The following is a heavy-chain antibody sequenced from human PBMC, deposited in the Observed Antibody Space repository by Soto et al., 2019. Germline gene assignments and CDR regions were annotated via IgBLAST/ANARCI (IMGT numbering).Heavy chain of an antibody. Sequence: GESLKISCKGSGYSFTSYWIGWVRQMPGKGLEWMGIIYPSDSDTRYSPSFEGQVTISADKSISTAYLQWSSLKASDTAMYYCARRLMNTAMAPFDFWGQGTLVTSPQ. D-gene: IGHD5-18*01. CDR2: IYPSDSDT. J-gene: IGHJ4*02. CDR1: GYSFTSYW. CDR3: ARRLMNTAMAPFDF. V-gene: IGHV5-51*01.